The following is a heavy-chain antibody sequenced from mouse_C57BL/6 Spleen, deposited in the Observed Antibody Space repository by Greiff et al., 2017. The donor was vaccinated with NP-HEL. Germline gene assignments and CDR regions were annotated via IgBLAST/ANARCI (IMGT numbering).Heavy chain of an antibody. CDR1: GYAFSSYW. CDR2: IYPGDGDT. J-gene: IGHJ2*01. CDR3: ARGGESSGYPFDY. D-gene: IGHD3-2*02. V-gene: IGHV1-80*01. Sequence: QVQLQQSGAELVKPGASVKISCKASGYAFSSYWMNWVKQRPGKGLEWIGQIYPGDGDTNYNGKFKGKATLTADKASSTAYMQLSSLTSEDSAVYFCARGGESSGYPFDYWGQGTTLTVSS.